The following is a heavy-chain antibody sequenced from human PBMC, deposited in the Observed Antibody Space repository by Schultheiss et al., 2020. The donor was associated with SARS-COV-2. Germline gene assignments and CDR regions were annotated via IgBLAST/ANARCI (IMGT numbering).Heavy chain of an antibody. Sequence: GGSLRLSCAASGFTVSSNYMRWVRQAPGKGLEWVSVISGSGGSTYYADSVKGRFTISRDNSKNTLYLQMNSLRAEDTAVYYCARDSSGWYRGGLDYWGQGTLVTVSS. J-gene: IGHJ4*02. CDR3: ARDSSGWYRGGLDY. CDR2: ISGSGGST. CDR1: GFTVSSNY. D-gene: IGHD6-19*01. V-gene: IGHV3-53*01.